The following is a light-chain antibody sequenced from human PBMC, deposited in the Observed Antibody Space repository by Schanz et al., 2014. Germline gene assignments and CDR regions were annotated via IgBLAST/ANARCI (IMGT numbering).Light chain of an antibody. Sequence: EIVLTQSPGTLSLSPGERATLSCRASQSVVSSYLAWYQQKPGQAPRLLIHGASSRATGIPDRFSGGWSATDFTLTISRLEPEDFAVYYCQQYGSSPTTFGQGTKVEIK. J-gene: IGKJ1*01. CDR2: GAS. CDR3: QQYGSSPTT. CDR1: QSVVSSY. V-gene: IGKV3-20*01.